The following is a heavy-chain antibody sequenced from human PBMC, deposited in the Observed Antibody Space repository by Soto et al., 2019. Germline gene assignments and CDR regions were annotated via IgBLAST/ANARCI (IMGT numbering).Heavy chain of an antibody. Sequence: GGSLRLSCVGSGFTFSTHAMSWVRQAPGKGLEWVSAISGSGGSTFNADSVKGRFTISRDNSRNTLYLQMNSLRGEDTAVHYCAKELGAIVVLRNGMDVWGQGTTVTVSS. CDR1: GFTFSTHA. V-gene: IGHV3-23*01. D-gene: IGHD2-15*01. CDR2: ISGSGGST. CDR3: AKELGAIVVLRNGMDV. J-gene: IGHJ6*02.